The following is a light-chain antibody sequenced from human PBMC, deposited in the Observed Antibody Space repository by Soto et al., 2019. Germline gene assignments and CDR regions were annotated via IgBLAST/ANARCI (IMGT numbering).Light chain of an antibody. V-gene: IGKV1-9*01. CDR3: QQTYSIPVT. Sequence: IQMTQSPSSLSATVGDRVTITCRASQDVSSYLVWYQQKPGRAPELLIYAASTLQSGVPSRFSGSGSGTEFTLTISSLQPEDFATYYCQQTYSIPVTFGQGTKLEIK. CDR1: QDVSSY. J-gene: IGKJ2*01. CDR2: AAS.